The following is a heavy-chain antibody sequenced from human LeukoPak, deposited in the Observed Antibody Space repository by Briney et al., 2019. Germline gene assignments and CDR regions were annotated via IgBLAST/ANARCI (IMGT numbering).Heavy chain of an antibody. J-gene: IGHJ4*02. CDR2: ISSSGSTI. CDR1: GFTFSDYY. CDR3: AGGRYYDFWSNY. D-gene: IGHD3-3*01. V-gene: IGHV3-11*04. Sequence: GGSLRLSCAASGFTFSDYYMSWIRQAPGKGLEWVSYISSSGSTIYYADSVKGRFTISRDNAKNSLYLQMNSLRGEDTAVYYCAGGRYYDFWSNYWGQGTLVTVSS.